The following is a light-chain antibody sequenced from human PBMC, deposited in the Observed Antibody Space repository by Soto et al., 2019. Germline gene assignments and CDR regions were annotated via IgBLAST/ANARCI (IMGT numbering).Light chain of an antibody. Sequence: DVQMTQSPSTLSASVGDRVTITCRASQTVNIWLAWYQQKPGRAPNLLIHKDSTLETGVPSRFSGSGSGTEFTLSISSRQPDDFATYYCHQYDSAPLTFGGGTKVEIK. CDR2: KDS. V-gene: IGKV1-5*03. CDR1: QTVNIW. CDR3: HQYDSAPLT. J-gene: IGKJ4*01.